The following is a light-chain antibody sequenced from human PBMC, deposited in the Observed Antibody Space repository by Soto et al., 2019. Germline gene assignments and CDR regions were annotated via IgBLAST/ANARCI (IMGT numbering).Light chain of an antibody. Sequence: VQMTVSPSSLSASVGDRVTITFRASQSVRSHLDWFQQKPGKAPDLLIYGASTLQFGVPSRFSGSGSGTDFTLTISSLQPEDFATYFCQQVDSYPSTFGRGTKVDIK. V-gene: IGKV1-9*01. J-gene: IGKJ4*01. CDR1: QSVRSH. CDR2: GAS. CDR3: QQVDSYPST.